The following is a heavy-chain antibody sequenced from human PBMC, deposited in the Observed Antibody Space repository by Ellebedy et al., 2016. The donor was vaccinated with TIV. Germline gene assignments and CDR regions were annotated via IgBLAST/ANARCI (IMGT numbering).Heavy chain of an antibody. D-gene: IGHD6-13*01. J-gene: IGHJ4*02. Sequence: AASVKVSCKASGYTFTSYYMHWVRQAPGQGLEWMGIITPSGGNTTYTQKLQGRVTLTRDTSTSTVYMELSSLRSEDTAVYFCARDRIPVAGTVFDSWGQGTLVTVSS. CDR1: GYTFTSYY. CDR2: ITPSGGNT. V-gene: IGHV1-46*04. CDR3: ARDRIPVAGTVFDS.